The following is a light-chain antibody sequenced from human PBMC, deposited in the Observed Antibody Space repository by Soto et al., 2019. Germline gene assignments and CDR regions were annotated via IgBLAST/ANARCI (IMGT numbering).Light chain of an antibody. V-gene: IGKV3-11*01. CDR2: DAS. Sequence: EIVLTQSPATLSLSPGERATLSCRASQSVSSYLAWYQQKPGQAPRLLIYDASNRATGIPARFSGSGSGTDFTLTISSLEPEDFAVYYCQQYHHWPPKVTFGPGTRVDI. CDR1: QSVSSY. CDR3: QQYHHWPPKVT. J-gene: IGKJ3*01.